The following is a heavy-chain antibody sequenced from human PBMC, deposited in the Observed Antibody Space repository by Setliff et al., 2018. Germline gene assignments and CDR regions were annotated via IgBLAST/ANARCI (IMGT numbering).Heavy chain of an antibody. V-gene: IGHV4-61*09. D-gene: IGHD3-16*01. CDR1: GASIGSGSHY. CDR3: AREYVVISFVANTHSHYGMDV. J-gene: IGHJ6*02. CDR2: IYTSGTT. Sequence: TLSLTCTVSGASIGSGSHYWSWIRQPAGRGLEWIGHIYTSGTTDYSPSFKSRVSISADTSKNLVSLKLHSVTAADTAVYYCAREYVVISFVANTHSHYGMDVWGQGTTVTVSS.